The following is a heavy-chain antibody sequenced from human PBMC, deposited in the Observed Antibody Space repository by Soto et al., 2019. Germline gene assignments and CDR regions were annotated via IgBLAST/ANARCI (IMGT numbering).Heavy chain of an antibody. J-gene: IGHJ4*02. CDR2: IYHSGST. D-gene: IGHD6-13*01. CDR3: ARYIAASGTYYLYF. Sequence: SETLSLTCTVSCGSISSNNWWSWVRQPPGKGLEWIGEIYHSGSTNYNPSLKSRVIISVDTSKNQFSLRLSSVTAADTAVYYCARYIAASGTYYLYFWGQGTLVTVSS. CDR1: CGSISSNNW. V-gene: IGHV4-4*02.